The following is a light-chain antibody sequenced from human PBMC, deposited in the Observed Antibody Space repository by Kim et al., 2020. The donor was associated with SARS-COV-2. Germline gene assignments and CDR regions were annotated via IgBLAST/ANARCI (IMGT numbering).Light chain of an antibody. V-gene: IGKV2-30*02. CDR3: MQRTHRPYT. CDR2: RVS. J-gene: IGKJ2*01. Sequence: QTASISGTSSPSLVHRDGNTYLHLLQQRPCKSPGRLNYRVSNRDSGVPERFRGSVSGADFTLNTSSVEVKDIGVYFCMQRTHRPYTFGQGTKLEI. CDR1: PSLVHRDGNTY.